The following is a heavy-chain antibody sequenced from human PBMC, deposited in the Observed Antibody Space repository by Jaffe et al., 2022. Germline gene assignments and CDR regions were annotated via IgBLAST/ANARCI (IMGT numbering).Heavy chain of an antibody. CDR3: AGGPRYFDWLYPRANYYYYMDV. CDR1: GGTFSSYA. V-gene: IGHV1-69*05. J-gene: IGHJ6*03. D-gene: IGHD3-9*01. CDR2: IIPIFGTA. Sequence: QVQLVQSGAEVKKPGSSVKVSCKASGGTFSSYAISWVRQAPGQGLEWMGGIIPIFGTANYAQKFQGRVTITTDESTSTAYMELSSLRSEDTAVYYCAGGPRYFDWLYPRANYYYYMDVWGKGTTVTVSS.